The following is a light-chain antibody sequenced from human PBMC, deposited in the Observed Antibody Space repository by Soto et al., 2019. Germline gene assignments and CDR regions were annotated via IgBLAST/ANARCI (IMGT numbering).Light chain of an antibody. V-gene: IGKV3-20*01. Sequence: DIVLTQSPGTLSLSPGETATLSCRASQTVKNTNVAWYQQKPGQAPRRLIFGASSRASGVPDRFSGSGSGTDFTLTITKLEPEDSAVYYCQYYSRSSGTFGQGTKVEIK. J-gene: IGKJ1*01. CDR1: QTVKNTN. CDR3: QYYSRSSGT. CDR2: GAS.